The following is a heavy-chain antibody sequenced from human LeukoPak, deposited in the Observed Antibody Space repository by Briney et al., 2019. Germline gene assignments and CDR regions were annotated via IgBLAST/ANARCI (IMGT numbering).Heavy chain of an antibody. J-gene: IGHJ4*02. CDR3: ARGVDVVVPAEPVFGY. V-gene: IGHV4-4*07. CDR1: GGSISSYY. Sequence: SETLSLTCTVSGGSISSYYWSWIRQPAGKGLEWIGRIYTSGSTNYNPSLKSRVTMSVDTSKNQFSLKLSSVTAADTAVYYCARGVDVVVPAEPVFGYWGQGTLVTVSS. D-gene: IGHD2-2*01. CDR2: IYTSGST.